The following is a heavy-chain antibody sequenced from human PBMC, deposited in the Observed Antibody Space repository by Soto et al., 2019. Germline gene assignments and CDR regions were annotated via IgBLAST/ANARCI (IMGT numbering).Heavy chain of an antibody. J-gene: IGHJ6*02. CDR3: ARALDYGDYVGGMDV. V-gene: IGHV4-30-2*01. Sequence: ASETLSLTCTVSGGSISSGGYSWSWIRQPPGKGLEWIGYIYHSGSTYYNPPLKSRVTISVDRSKNQFSLKLSSVTAADTAVYYCARALDYGDYVGGMDVWGQGTTVTVSS. CDR2: IYHSGST. D-gene: IGHD4-17*01. CDR1: GGSISSGGYS.